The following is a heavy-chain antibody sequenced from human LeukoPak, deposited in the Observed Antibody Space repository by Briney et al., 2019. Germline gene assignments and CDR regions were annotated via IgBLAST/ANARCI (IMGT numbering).Heavy chain of an antibody. Sequence: KASETLSLTCTVSGGSISSYYWSWIRQPPGKGREWIGYIYYSGSTNYNPSLKSRVTISVDTSKNQFSLKLSSVTAADTAVYYCARAEQQLVHYYFDYWGQGTLVTVSS. J-gene: IGHJ4*02. D-gene: IGHD6-13*01. V-gene: IGHV4-59*01. CDR1: GGSISSYY. CDR3: ARAEQQLVHYYFDY. CDR2: IYYSGST.